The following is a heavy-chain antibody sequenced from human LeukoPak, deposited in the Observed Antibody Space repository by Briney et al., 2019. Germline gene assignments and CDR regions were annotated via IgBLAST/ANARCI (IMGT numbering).Heavy chain of an antibody. D-gene: IGHD3-22*01. CDR1: GGSFSGYY. V-gene: IGHV4-34*01. J-gene: IGHJ3*02. Sequence: SETLSLTCAVYGGSFSGYYWSWIRQPPGKGLEWIGEVNHSGSTNYNPSLKSRVTISVDTSKNQFSLKLSSVTAADTAVYYCARKDSSGYSSAFDIWGQGTMVTVSS. CDR2: VNHSGST. CDR3: ARKDSSGYSSAFDI.